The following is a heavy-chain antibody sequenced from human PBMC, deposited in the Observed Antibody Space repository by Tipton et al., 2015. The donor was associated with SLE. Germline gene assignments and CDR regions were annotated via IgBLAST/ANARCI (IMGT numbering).Heavy chain of an antibody. D-gene: IGHD3-22*01. V-gene: IGHV4-39*07. J-gene: IGHJ3*02. CDR2: IYYSGST. CDR3: ARTDTMIVVVTPHAAFDI. Sequence: TLSLTCAVYGGSFSSYYWGWIRQPPGKGLEWIGSIYYSGSTYYNPSLKSRVTISVDTSKNQFSLKLSSVTAADTAVYYCARTDTMIVVVTPHAAFDIWGQGTMVTVSS. CDR1: GGSFSSYY.